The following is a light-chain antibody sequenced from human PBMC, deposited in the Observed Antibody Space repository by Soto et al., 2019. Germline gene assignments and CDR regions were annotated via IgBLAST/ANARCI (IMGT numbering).Light chain of an antibody. V-gene: IGLV2-8*01. CDR3: CSYADSNNV. CDR1: SSDVGGYNY. Sequence: QPVLTQPPSASGSPGQSVTISCTGTSSDVGGYNYVSWYQQHPGKAPKLMIYEVSKRPSGVPDRFSGSKSGNTASLTVSGLQAEDEADYYCCSYADSNNVFGTGTKLTVL. J-gene: IGLJ1*01. CDR2: EVS.